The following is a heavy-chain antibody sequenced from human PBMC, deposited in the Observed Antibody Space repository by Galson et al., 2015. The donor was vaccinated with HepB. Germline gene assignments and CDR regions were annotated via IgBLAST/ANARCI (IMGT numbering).Heavy chain of an antibody. CDR1: GFTFSSYA. CDR2: ISYDGSNK. V-gene: IGHV3-30-3*01. CDR3: AREYKLPQLYYYYYIDV. Sequence: SLRLSCAASGFTFSSYAMHWVRQAPGKGLEWVAVISYDGSNKYYADSVKGRFTISRDNAKNSLYLQMNSLRAEDTAVYYCAREYKLPQLYYYYYIDVWGKGTMVTVSS. D-gene: IGHD1-26*01. J-gene: IGHJ6*03.